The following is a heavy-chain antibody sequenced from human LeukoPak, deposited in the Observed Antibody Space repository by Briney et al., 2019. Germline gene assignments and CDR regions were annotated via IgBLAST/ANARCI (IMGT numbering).Heavy chain of an antibody. CDR2: IYYSGRT. CDR3: ARDFRGSVDAFDI. J-gene: IGHJ3*02. V-gene: IGHV4-59*01. Sequence: PSETQSLTCTVSGGSISDYYWNWMRQPPGKGLEWIGYIYYSGRTNYNPSLKSRVSISVDTSKNQFSLKLSSVTAADTAVYYCARDFRGSVDAFDIWGQGTMVAVSS. CDR1: GGSISDYY.